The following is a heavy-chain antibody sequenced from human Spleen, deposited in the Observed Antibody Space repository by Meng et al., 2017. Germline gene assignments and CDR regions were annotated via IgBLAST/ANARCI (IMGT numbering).Heavy chain of an antibody. V-gene: IGHV3-21*04. J-gene: IGHJ4*02. CDR3: AKDPPVLYSSGWKGIFDY. CDR2: ISSSSSYI. CDR1: GFTFISYS. Sequence: GGSLRLSCAASGFTFISYSMNWVRQAPGKGLEWVSSISSSSSYIYYADSVKGRFTISRDNSKNTLYLQMNSLRAEDTAVYYCAKDPPVLYSSGWKGIFDYWGQGTLVTVPQ. D-gene: IGHD6-19*01.